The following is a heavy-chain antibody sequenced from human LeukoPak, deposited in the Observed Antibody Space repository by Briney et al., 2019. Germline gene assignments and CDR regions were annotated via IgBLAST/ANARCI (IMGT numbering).Heavy chain of an antibody. CDR3: ARLYEILTGVYWYFDL. CDR2: IHYTGST. J-gene: IGHJ2*01. V-gene: IGHV4-59*08. D-gene: IGHD3-9*01. CDR1: GGSISGSY. Sequence: SETLSLTCTVSGGSISGSYWSWIRQPPGKGLEWIGYIHYTGSTNYNPSLKSRLTISVDTSQNQFSLKLSSVTAADTAVYYCARLYEILTGVYWYFDLWGRGTLVTVSS.